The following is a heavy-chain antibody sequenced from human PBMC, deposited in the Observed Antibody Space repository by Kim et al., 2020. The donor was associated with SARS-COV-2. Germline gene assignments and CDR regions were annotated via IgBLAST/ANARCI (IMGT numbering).Heavy chain of an antibody. V-gene: IGHV3-53*01. J-gene: IGHJ4*02. CDR3: SSSPLGAYFDY. Sequence: STYYADSVKGRFTISRDIPKDTLYLQMNSLRAEDTAVYYCSSSPLGAYFDYWGQGSLVTVSS. D-gene: IGHD7-27*01. CDR2: ST.